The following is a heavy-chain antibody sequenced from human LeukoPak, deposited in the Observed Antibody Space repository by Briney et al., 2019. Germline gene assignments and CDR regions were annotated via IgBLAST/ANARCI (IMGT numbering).Heavy chain of an antibody. D-gene: IGHD3-10*01. Sequence: TSQTLSLTCTVSGASISSSSYYWSWIRQPPGKGLEWIGYIYYSGSTNYNPSLKSRVTISVDTSKNQFSLKLSSVTAADTAVYYCARGTKDLVGIIWYYYMDVWGKGTTVTVSS. J-gene: IGHJ6*03. CDR3: ARGTKDLVGIIWYYYMDV. CDR2: IYYSGST. V-gene: IGHV4-61*01. CDR1: GASISSSSYY.